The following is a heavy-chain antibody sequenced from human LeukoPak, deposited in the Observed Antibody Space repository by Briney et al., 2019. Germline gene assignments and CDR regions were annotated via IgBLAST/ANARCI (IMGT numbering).Heavy chain of an antibody. CDR1: GGSISSSSYY. V-gene: IGHV4-39*01. J-gene: IGHJ4*02. Sequence: PSETLSLTCTVSGGSISSSSYYWGWIRQPPGKGLEWIGSIYYSGSTYYNPSLKSRVTISVDTSKNQFSLKLSSVTAADTAVYYCARRPGSGWYPLFIDYWGQGTLVTVSS. CDR2: IYYSGST. D-gene: IGHD6-19*01. CDR3: ARRPGSGWYPLFIDY.